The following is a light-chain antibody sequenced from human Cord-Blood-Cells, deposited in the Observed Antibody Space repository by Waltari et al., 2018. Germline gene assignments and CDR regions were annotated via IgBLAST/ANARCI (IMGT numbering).Light chain of an antibody. CDR1: QSISSY. CDR2: AAS. J-gene: IGKJ2*01. V-gene: IGKV1-39*01. Sequence: DIQMTQSPSSLSASVGDRVTITCRASQSISSYLNWYQQKPGKAPKLLIDAASSLQSGVPSRFSGSGSCTDFTLTISSLQPEDFATYYCQQSYSTPPYTFGQGTKLEIK. CDR3: QQSYSTPPYT.